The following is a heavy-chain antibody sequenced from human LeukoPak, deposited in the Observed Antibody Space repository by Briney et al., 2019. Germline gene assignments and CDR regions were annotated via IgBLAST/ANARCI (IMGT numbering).Heavy chain of an antibody. V-gene: IGHV4-59*08. CDR2: IYYSGST. CDR3: ARLVGATKFDY. J-gene: IGHJ4*02. D-gene: IGHD1-26*01. Sequence: PSETLSLTCTVSGGSISSYYWSWIRQPPGKGLEWIGYIYYSGSTNYNPSLKSRVTISVDTSKNQFSLKLSSVTAADTAVYYCARLVGATKFDYWGQGTLVTVSS. CDR1: GGSISSYY.